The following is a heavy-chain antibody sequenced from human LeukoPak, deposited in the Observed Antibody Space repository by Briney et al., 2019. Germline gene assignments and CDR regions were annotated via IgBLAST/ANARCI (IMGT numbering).Heavy chain of an antibody. V-gene: IGHV3-30-3*01. Sequence: GGSLRLSCAASGFTFSSYAMHWVRQAPGKGLEWVAVISYDGSNKYYADSVKGRFTISRDNSKNTLYLQMNSLRAEDTAVYYCATLIVDTAMVGSRFAFDIWGQGTMVTVSS. CDR3: ATLIVDTAMVGSRFAFDI. D-gene: IGHD5-18*01. J-gene: IGHJ3*02. CDR2: ISYDGSNK. CDR1: GFTFSSYA.